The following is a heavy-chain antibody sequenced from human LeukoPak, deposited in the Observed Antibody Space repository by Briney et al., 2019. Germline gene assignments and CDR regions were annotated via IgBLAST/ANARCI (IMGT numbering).Heavy chain of an antibody. Sequence: SETLSLTCTVSGGSISSGDYYWGWIRQPPGKGLEWIGSIYYSGSTYYNPSLKSRVTISVDTSKNQFSLKLSSVTAADTAVYYCARDVGYSGYDWGDYWGQGTLVTVSS. J-gene: IGHJ4*02. D-gene: IGHD5-12*01. CDR2: IYYSGST. CDR1: GGSISSGDYY. V-gene: IGHV4-39*07. CDR3: ARDVGYSGYDWGDY.